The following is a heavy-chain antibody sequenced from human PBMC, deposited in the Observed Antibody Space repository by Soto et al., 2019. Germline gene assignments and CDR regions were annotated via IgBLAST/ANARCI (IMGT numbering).Heavy chain of an antibody. V-gene: IGHV3-43*01. CDR2: ISWDGGST. CDR1: GFTFDDYT. Sequence: GGSLRLSCAASGFTFDDYTMHWVRQAPGKGLEWVSLISWDGGSTYYADSVKGRFTISRDNSKNSLYLQMNSLRTEDTALYYCAKDMGGGSYSASVDYWGQGTLVTVSS. CDR3: AKDMGGGSYSASVDY. D-gene: IGHD1-26*01. J-gene: IGHJ4*02.